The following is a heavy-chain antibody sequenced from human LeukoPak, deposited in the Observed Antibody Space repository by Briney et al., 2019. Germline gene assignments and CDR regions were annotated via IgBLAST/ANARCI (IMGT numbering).Heavy chain of an antibody. CDR1: GFTFNKYA. V-gene: IGHV3-23*01. Sequence: PGGSLRLSCAASGFTFNKYAMSWVRQPPGKGLEWVSSMSGIGSTYYANSVKDRFTISRDNSKNTLYLQMNSLRAEDTAVYYCAKGGNSAPLDYWGQGTLVTVSS. CDR2: MSGIGST. CDR3: AKGGNSAPLDY. D-gene: IGHD1-7*01. J-gene: IGHJ4*02.